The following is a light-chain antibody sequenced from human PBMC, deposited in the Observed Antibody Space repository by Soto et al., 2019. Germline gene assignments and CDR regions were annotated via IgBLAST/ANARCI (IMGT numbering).Light chain of an antibody. CDR2: AAS. CDR1: QSISSY. V-gene: IGKV1-39*01. Sequence: DIRMTQSPSSLSASVGDRVTITCRASQSISSYLNWYQQKPGKAPKLLIYAASSLQSGVPSRFSGSGSGTDFTLTISSLQPEDFATYYCQQYDNLPRTFGQGTKVDI. J-gene: IGKJ1*01. CDR3: QQYDNLPRT.